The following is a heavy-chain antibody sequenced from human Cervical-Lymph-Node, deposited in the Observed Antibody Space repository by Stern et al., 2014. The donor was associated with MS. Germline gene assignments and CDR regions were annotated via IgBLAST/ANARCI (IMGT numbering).Heavy chain of an antibody. Sequence: EVQLVQSGPEVKKPGESMKISCKGSGYSFTRYWIGWVRQVPGQGLEWVGVIYRGDADARYSPSCQGQVTFSADKSISTAYLQWNSLNASDTAMYYCATLHGGAESYGMDVWGQGTPVTVSS. V-gene: IGHV5-51*03. J-gene: IGHJ6*02. CDR1: GYSFTRYW. CDR3: ATLHGGAESYGMDV. CDR2: IYRGDADA. D-gene: IGHD1-26*01.